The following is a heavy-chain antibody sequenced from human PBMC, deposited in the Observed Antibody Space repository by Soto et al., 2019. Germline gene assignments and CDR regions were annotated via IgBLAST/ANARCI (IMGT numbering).Heavy chain of an antibody. D-gene: IGHD2-8*01. CDR1: GFTLSSYA. CDR3: AKNGLDNSPSAIDS. Sequence: GGSLRLSCGASGFTLSSYAMSWVRPAPGKGLDWVSGITGSGRDTYYADSVRGRFTRSRDNSKKRMFLQMNSLIAEDTALYYCAKNGLDNSPSAIDSWGPGTLVTVSS. V-gene: IGHV3-23*01. J-gene: IGHJ4*02. CDR2: ITGSGRDT.